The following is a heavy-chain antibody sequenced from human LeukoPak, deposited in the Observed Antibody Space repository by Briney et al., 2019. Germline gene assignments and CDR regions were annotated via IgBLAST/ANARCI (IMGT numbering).Heavy chain of an antibody. J-gene: IGHJ3*02. CDR1: EFTFDNYG. CDR2: INWNGGST. Sequence: PGGSLRLSCAASEFTFDNYGMSWVRQAPGKGLEWVSGINWNGGSTGYADSVKGRFTISRDNAKNSLYLQMNSLRAEDTALYYCARERIRYCGSGSYNAFDIWGQGTRVTVSS. D-gene: IGHD3-10*01. CDR3: ARERIRYCGSGSYNAFDI. V-gene: IGHV3-20*04.